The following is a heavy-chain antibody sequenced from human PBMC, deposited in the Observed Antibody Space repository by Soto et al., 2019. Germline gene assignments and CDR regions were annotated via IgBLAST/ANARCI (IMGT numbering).Heavy chain of an antibody. D-gene: IGHD2-2*01. V-gene: IGHV4-34*01. CDR2: INHSGST. J-gene: IGHJ4*02. CDR1: GGSFSGYY. Sequence: QVQLQQWGAGLLKPSETLSLTCAVYGGSFSGYYWSWIRQPPGKGLEWIGEINHSGSTNYNPSLKSRVTISVDTSKNQFSLKLSSVTAADTAVYYCARICSSTSCYFLGDYWGQGTLVTVSS. CDR3: ARICSSTSCYFLGDY.